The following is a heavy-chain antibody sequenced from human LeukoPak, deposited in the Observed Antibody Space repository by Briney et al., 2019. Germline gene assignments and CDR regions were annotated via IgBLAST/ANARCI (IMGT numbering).Heavy chain of an antibody. D-gene: IGHD3-22*01. V-gene: IGHV1-69*05. CDR1: GGTFSSYA. CDR2: IIPIFGTA. Sequence: SVKVSCKASGGTFSSYAISWVRQAPGQGLEWMGRIIPIFGTANYAQKFQGRVTITTDESTSTAYMELSSLRSEDTAVYYCARVRITMIVVVPPEDYWGQGTLVTVSS. CDR3: ARVRITMIVVVPPEDY. J-gene: IGHJ4*02.